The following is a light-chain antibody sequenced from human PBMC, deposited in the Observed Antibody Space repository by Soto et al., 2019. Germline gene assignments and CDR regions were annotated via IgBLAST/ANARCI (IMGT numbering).Light chain of an antibody. Sequence: ERVMTQSPSTLSVSPGGRATLSCRASQSSSSNLAWYQQKPGQAPRLLIYGASTRATGIPARFSGSGSGTDFTLTISRLEPEDFAVYFCQRYGSSPLITFGQGTRL. J-gene: IGKJ5*01. CDR2: GAS. CDR3: QRYGSSPLIT. CDR1: QSSSSN. V-gene: IGKV3-15*01.